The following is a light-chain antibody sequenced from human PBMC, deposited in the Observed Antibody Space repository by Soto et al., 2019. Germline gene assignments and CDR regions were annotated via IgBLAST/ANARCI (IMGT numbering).Light chain of an antibody. CDR3: HQCEP. CDR1: QTVGSSF. J-gene: IGKJ4*01. Sequence: VLSQSPATLSLSPGERATLSCRASQTVGSSFLAWYQQKRGQAPRLLIYGASNRATGIPDRFSGSGSGADFTLTINRLDPEDFAVYYCHQCEPFGGGTKVAIK. CDR2: GAS. V-gene: IGKV3-20*01.